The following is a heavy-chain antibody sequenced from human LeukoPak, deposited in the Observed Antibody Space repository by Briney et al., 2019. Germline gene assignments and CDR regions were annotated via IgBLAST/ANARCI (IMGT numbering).Heavy chain of an antibody. Sequence: GGSLRLSCAASGFILSSYWMSWVRQAPGKGLEWVANIKQDGDEKYYVDSVKGRFTISRDNAKNTLFLQMNSQRVENTAVYYFARLDRKVQLWPTERYYYSMDVWGKGTTVTVSS. J-gene: IGHJ6*03. CDR1: GFILSSYW. CDR2: IKQDGDEK. V-gene: IGHV3-7*01. D-gene: IGHD5-18*01. CDR3: ARLDRKVQLWPTERYYYSMDV.